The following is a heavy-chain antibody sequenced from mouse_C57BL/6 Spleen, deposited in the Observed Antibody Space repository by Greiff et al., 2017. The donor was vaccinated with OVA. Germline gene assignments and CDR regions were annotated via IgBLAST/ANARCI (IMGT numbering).Heavy chain of an antibody. Sequence: VQLQQSGPELVKPGASVKISCKASGYTFTDYYMTWVKQSHGKSLEWIGDINPNNGGTSYNQKFKGKATLTVDKTSSTAYMELRSLTSEDSAVYYCARGGTTVVEEFDYWGQGTTLTVSS. CDR1: GYTFTDYY. CDR2: INPNNGGT. D-gene: IGHD1-1*01. V-gene: IGHV1-26*01. CDR3: ARGGTTVVEEFDY. J-gene: IGHJ2*01.